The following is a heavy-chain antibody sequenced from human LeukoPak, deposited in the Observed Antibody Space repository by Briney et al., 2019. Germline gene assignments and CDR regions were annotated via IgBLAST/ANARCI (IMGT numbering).Heavy chain of an antibody. Sequence: ASVKVSCKSSVYTFTGYYMHWVRQAPAQGVDWMGWINPNSGGTNYAQKCQGRVTMTRDTSISTAYMELSRLRSEDTAVYYCARPLYYYDSSGYYGPNAFDIWGKGTMVTVSS. V-gene: IGHV1-2*02. CDR1: VYTFTGYY. J-gene: IGHJ3*02. CDR2: INPNSGGT. D-gene: IGHD3-22*01. CDR3: ARPLYYYDSSGYYGPNAFDI.